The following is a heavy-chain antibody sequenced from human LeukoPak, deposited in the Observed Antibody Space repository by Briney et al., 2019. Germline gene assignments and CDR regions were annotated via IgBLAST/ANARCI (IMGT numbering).Heavy chain of an antibody. CDR3: AGDLVEGITT. D-gene: IGHD5-24*01. CDR2: IYTSGST. J-gene: IGHJ5*02. V-gene: IGHV4-4*07. CDR1: GDSISSYH. Sequence: SETLSLTCTVSGDSISSYHWNWIRQPAGKGLEWIGRIYTSGSTNYNPSLKSRVTMSIDTSKNQFSLKLNSVTAADTAMYYCAGDLVEGITTWGQGTLVTVSS.